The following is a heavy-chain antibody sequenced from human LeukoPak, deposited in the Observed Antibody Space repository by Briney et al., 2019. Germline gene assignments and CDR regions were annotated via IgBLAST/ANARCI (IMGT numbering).Heavy chain of an antibody. Sequence: SETLSLTCTVSGGSISSSSYYWGWIRQPAGKGLEWIGRIYTSGSTNYNPSLKSRVTMSVDTSKNQFSLKLSSVTAADTAVYYCARVWIKDAFDIWGQGTMVTVSS. CDR3: ARVWIKDAFDI. CDR2: IYTSGST. D-gene: IGHD3-3*01. J-gene: IGHJ3*02. CDR1: GGSISSSSYY. V-gene: IGHV4-61*02.